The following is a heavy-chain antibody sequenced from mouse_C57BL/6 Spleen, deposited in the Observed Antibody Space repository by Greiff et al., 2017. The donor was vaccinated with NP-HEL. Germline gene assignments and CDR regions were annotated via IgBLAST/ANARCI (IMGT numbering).Heavy chain of an antibody. Sequence: QVQLQQSGAELVKPGASVKMSCKASGYTFTSYWITWVKQRPGQGLEWIGDIYPGSGSTNYNEKFKSKATLTVDTSSSTAYMQLSSLTSEDSAVYYCARDYYGPYYYAMDYWGQGTSVTVSS. CDR1: GYTFTSYW. V-gene: IGHV1-55*01. CDR3: ARDYYGPYYYAMDY. D-gene: IGHD1-1*01. CDR2: IYPGSGST. J-gene: IGHJ4*01.